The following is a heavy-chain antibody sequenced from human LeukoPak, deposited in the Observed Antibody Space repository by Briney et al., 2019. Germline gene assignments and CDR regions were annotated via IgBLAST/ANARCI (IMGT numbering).Heavy chain of an antibody. D-gene: IGHD4-17*01. CDR3: ARGPSGDYGDQLDY. J-gene: IGHJ4*02. Sequence: KPSETLSLTCTVSGGSISSGSYYWSWIRQPAGKGLEWIGRIYTSGSTNYNPSLKSRVTISVDTSKNQFSLKLNSVTAADTAMYYCARGPSGDYGDQLDYWGQGTLVTVSS. CDR1: GGSISSGSYY. V-gene: IGHV4-61*02. CDR2: IYTSGST.